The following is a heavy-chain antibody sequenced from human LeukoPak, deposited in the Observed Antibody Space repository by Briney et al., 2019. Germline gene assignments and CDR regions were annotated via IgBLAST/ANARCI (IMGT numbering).Heavy chain of an antibody. CDR1: GFTFSSYS. D-gene: IGHD3-10*01. Sequence: GGSLRLSCAASGFTFSSYSMNWVRQAPGKGLEWVSYISSSGSTIYYADSVKGRFTISRDNAKNSLYLQMNSLRAEDTAVYYCASGYYGSGSYLWGQGTLVTVSS. CDR3: ASGYYGSGSYL. CDR2: ISSSGSTI. J-gene: IGHJ4*02. V-gene: IGHV3-48*04.